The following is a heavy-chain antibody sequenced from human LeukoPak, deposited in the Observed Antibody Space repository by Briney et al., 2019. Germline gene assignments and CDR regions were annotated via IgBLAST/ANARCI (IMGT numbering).Heavy chain of an antibody. D-gene: IGHD2-15*01. CDR2: LKSKTDGGTT. CDR3: TTDSVIVVDAFDI. V-gene: IGHV3-15*01. J-gene: IGHJ3*02. CDR1: GFTFRNAW. Sequence: PGGSLRLSCAASGFTFRNAWMNWVRQAPGKGLECVDRLKSKTDGGTTDYAAPVKGRFTISRDDSKNTLYLQMNSLKTGDTAVYYCTTDSVIVVDAFDIWGQGTMVTVSS.